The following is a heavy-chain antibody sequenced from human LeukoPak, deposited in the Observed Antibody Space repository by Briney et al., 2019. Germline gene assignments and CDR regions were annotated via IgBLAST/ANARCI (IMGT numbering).Heavy chain of an antibody. J-gene: IGHJ4*02. CDR2: IWSDGGNR. Sequence: GGSLRLSCVASGFTFSNYGMHWVRQAPGKGLEWVAVIWSDGGNRFYRDSVKGRFTISRDNSKNTLYLQMNSLSAEDTAVYYCAKGSTTFDYWGQGTLVTVSS. CDR3: AKGSTTFDY. V-gene: IGHV3-33*03. CDR1: GFTFSNYG. D-gene: IGHD2/OR15-2a*01.